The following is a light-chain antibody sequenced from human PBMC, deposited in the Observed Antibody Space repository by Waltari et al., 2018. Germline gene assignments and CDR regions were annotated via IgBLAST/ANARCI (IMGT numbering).Light chain of an antibody. CDR1: QNIGNY. J-gene: IGKJ1*01. Sequence: DIQMTQSPSSLPASVGDRVTITCRTSQNIGNYLNWYQQKPGKAPKLLIYVASTLQSGVPSRFSGSGSGTDFALTIDSLQPDDFATYYCVQNYSPLWTSGPGTKVEV. CDR2: VAS. CDR3: VQNYSPLWT. V-gene: IGKV1-39*01.